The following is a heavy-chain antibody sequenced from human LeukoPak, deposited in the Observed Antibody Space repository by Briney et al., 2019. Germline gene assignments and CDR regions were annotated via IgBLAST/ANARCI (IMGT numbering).Heavy chain of an antibody. D-gene: IGHD3-22*01. CDR3: ARDDDSSGYPPDY. Sequence: SVKVSCKASGGTFSSNAISWVRQAPGQGLEWMGRIIPIFGTANYAQKFQGRVTITTDESTSTAYMELSSLRSEDTAVYYCARDDDSSGYPPDYWGQGTLVTVSS. CDR2: IIPIFGTA. CDR1: GGTFSSNA. J-gene: IGHJ4*02. V-gene: IGHV1-69*05.